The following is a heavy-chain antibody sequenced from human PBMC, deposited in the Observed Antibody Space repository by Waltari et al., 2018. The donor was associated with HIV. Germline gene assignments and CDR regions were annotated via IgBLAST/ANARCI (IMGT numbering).Heavy chain of an antibody. V-gene: IGHV1-69*01. CDR2: ITPIVKTT. J-gene: IGHJ4*02. D-gene: IGHD4-17*01. CDR3: ARNGDYAPAY. Sequence: QVQLVQSGAEVKKPGSSVKVSCRASGDTFRTYTISWVRQAPGQGLEWMGGITPIVKTTKYAQKFQGRVTLTADESTRTTYMELTSLRSDDTAMYYCARNGDYAPAYWGQGTLVTVSS. CDR1: GDTFRTYT.